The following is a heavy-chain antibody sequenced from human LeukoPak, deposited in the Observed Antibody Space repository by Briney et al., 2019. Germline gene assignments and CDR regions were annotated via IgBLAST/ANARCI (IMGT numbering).Heavy chain of an antibody. J-gene: IGHJ5*02. CDR3: ARIPVAAAGTGWFDP. D-gene: IGHD6-13*01. V-gene: IGHV1-18*01. CDR2: INPNSGGT. CDR1: GGTFSSNG. Sequence: ASVKVSCKASGGTFSSNGISWVRQAPGQGLEWMGWINPNSGGTNYAQKFQGRVTMTTDTSTSTAYMELRSLRSDDTAVYYCARIPVAAAGTGWFDPWGQGTLVTVSS.